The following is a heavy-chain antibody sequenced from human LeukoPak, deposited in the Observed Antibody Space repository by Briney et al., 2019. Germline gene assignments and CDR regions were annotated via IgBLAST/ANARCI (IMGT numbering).Heavy chain of an antibody. V-gene: IGHV4-59*11. CDR3: ARVNPRVLEWLPDYYFDY. D-gene: IGHD3-3*01. CDR2: IYYSRST. CDR1: GGSISSHY. J-gene: IGHJ4*02. Sequence: SETLSLTCTVSGGSISSHYWSWIRQPPGKGLEWIGYIYYSRSTNYNPSLKSRVTISVDTSKNQFSLKLSSVTAADTAVYYCARVNPRVLEWLPDYYFDYWGQGTLVTVSS.